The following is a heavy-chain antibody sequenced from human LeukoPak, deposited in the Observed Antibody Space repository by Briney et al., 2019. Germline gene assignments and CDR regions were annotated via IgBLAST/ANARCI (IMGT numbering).Heavy chain of an antibody. J-gene: IGHJ5*02. D-gene: IGHD3-9*01. V-gene: IGHV4-34*01. CDR3: ARLGLLRYFDRAPSGSWFDP. CDR1: GVSFSGYY. Sequence: PSETLSLTCAVYGVSFSGYYWSWIRQPPGKGLEWIGEINHSGSTNYNPSLKSRVTISVDTSKNQFSLKLSSVTAADTAGYYCARLGLLRYFDRAPSGSWFDPWGQGTLVTVSS. CDR2: INHSGST.